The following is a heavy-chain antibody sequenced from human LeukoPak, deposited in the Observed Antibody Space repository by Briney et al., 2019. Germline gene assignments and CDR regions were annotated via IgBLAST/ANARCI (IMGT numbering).Heavy chain of an antibody. Sequence: GGSLRLSCAASGFTFSSYAMSWVRQAPGKGLEWVSAISGSGGSTYYADSVKGRFTISRDNSKNTLYLQMGSLRAEDMAVYYCARGGYYDSTKKPFDYWGQGTLVTVSS. CDR2: ISGSGGST. J-gene: IGHJ4*02. D-gene: IGHD3-22*01. CDR3: ARGGYYDSTKKPFDY. V-gene: IGHV3-23*01. CDR1: GFTFSSYA.